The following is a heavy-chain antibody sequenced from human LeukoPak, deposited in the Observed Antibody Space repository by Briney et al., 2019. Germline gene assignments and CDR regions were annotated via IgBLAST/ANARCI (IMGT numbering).Heavy chain of an antibody. CDR1: GFTFSRYW. J-gene: IGHJ4*02. CDR2: TSYDGSDK. V-gene: IGHV3-30*03. D-gene: IGHD3-22*01. Sequence: GGSLRLSCEASGFTFSRYWMAWVRQAPGKGLEWVAVTSYDGSDKYYADSVQGRFTISRDNSKNTLYLQMNSLRAEDTAVYYCARDGRWAYNYDSSGYYHDYWGQGTLVTVSS. CDR3: ARDGRWAYNYDSSGYYHDY.